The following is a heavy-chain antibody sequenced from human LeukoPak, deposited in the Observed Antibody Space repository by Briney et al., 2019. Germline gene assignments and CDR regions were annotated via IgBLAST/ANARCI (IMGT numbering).Heavy chain of an antibody. Sequence: HTGGSLRLSCVASGFTLCGHHMNWVRQTPGKGLESVATIKPDGSEKYYVDSVMGRFTISRDNAKSSLYLQMNSLRAEDTGVYFCARMSSYCDYWGQGTQVTVSS. D-gene: IGHD2-2*01. V-gene: IGHV3-7*01. CDR3: ARMSSYCDY. J-gene: IGHJ4*02. CDR2: IKPDGSEK. CDR1: GFTLCGHH.